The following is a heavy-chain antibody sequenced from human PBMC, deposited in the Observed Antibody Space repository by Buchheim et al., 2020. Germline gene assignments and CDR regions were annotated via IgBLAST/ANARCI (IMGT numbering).Heavy chain of an antibody. CDR1: GFTVSSNY. J-gene: IGHJ6*03. D-gene: IGHD6-13*01. CDR3: ARDFEGSIIASTGKRYYYYYYMDV. Sequence: EVQLVESGGGLVQPGGSLRLSCAASGFTVSSNYMSWVRQAPGKGLEWVSVIYSGGSTYYADSVKGRFTISRDNSKNTLYLQVNSLRAEDTAVYYCARDFEGSIIASTGKRYYYYYYMDVWGKGTT. CDR2: IYSGGST. V-gene: IGHV3-66*01.